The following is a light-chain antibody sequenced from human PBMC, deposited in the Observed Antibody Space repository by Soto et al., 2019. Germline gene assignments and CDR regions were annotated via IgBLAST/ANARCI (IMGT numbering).Light chain of an antibody. Sequence: EIVLTQSPGTLSLSPGKRATLSCRASQTISSSFLAWYQQKPGQAPRLLIYRASSRAPGIPDRFSGSGSWTDFTLTISRLEPEDFAVYYCHQFGSSPLDTFGPGTKVEIK. CDR3: HQFGSSPLDT. J-gene: IGKJ3*01. CDR1: QTISSSF. V-gene: IGKV3-20*01. CDR2: RAS.